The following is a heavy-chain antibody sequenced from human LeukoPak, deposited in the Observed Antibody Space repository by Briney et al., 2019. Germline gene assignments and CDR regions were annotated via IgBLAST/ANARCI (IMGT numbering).Heavy chain of an antibody. D-gene: IGHD4-11*01. CDR3: ASLTSTTDDAFDI. CDR2: IYPGDSDT. CDR1: GYSFSNYW. J-gene: IGHJ3*02. V-gene: IGHV5-51*03. Sequence: GESLKISCKASGYSFSNYWIGWVRQMPGKGLEWMGIIYPGDSDTRYSPSFQGQVTISADKSISTAYLQWSSLKASDTAMYYCASLTSTTDDAFDIWGQGTMVTVSS.